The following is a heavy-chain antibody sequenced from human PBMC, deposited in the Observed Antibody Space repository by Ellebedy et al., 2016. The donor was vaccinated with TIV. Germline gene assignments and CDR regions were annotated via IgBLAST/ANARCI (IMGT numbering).Heavy chain of an antibody. CDR1: GYTFTGNH. J-gene: IGHJ4*02. Sequence: ASVKVSCXASGYTFTGNHMHWVRQAPGQGLEWMGWINSSGGTNYAQKLQGRVTMTTDTSTSTAYMELRSLRSDDTAVYYCARSIGGMAPRDFDYWGQGTLVIVSS. D-gene: IGHD4-23*01. CDR3: ARSIGGMAPRDFDY. V-gene: IGHV1-2*02. CDR2: INSSGGT.